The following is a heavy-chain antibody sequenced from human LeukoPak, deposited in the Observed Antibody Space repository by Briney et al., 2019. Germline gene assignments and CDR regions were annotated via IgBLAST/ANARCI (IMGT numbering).Heavy chain of an antibody. Sequence: SETLSLTCTVSGGSISSGSYYWSWIRQPAGKGLEWIGRIYTSGSTHYNPSLKSRVTISLDTSKNQFSLKLSSVTAADTAVYYCARYIVSYPHDACAIWGEGTMVTVSS. CDR3: ARYIVSYPHDACAI. V-gene: IGHV4-61*02. CDR1: GGSISSGSYY. D-gene: IGHD2/OR15-2a*01. J-gene: IGHJ3*02. CDR2: IYTSGST.